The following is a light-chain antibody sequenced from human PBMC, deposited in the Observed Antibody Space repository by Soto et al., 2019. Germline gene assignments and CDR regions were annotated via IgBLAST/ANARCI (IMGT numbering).Light chain of an antibody. CDR3: QQYGSSPVT. Sequence: EIVLTQSPGTLSLSPGERATLSCRASQSVSSTYLAWYQQKPGPATRLLIYGASIWATGIPDRFSGSGSATDFTLTILRLEPEDSALYYCQQYGSSPVTFGQGTKVEIK. CDR1: QSVSSTY. V-gene: IGKV3-20*01. CDR2: GAS. J-gene: IGKJ1*01.